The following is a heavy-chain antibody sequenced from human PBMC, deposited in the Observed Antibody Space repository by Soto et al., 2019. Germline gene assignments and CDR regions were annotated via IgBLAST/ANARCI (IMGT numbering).Heavy chain of an antibody. D-gene: IGHD3-9*01. CDR3: ARGSDGFDWKGVYAFDI. CDR2: IYYSGST. Sequence: SETLSLTCTVSGGSISSGGYYWSWIRQHPGKGLEWIGYIYYSGSTYYNPSLKSRVTISVDTSKNQFSLKLSSVTAADTAVYYCARGSDGFDWKGVYAFDIWGQGTMVTVSS. V-gene: IGHV4-31*03. J-gene: IGHJ3*02. CDR1: GGSISSGGYY.